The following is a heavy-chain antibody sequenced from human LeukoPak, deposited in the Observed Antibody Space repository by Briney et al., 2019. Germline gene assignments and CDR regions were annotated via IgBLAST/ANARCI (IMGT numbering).Heavy chain of an antibody. Sequence: SVKVSCKASGGTSSSYAISWVRQAPGQGLEWMGGIIPIFGTANYAQKFQGRVTITADESTSTAYMELSSLRSEDTAVYYCARSVSGIAVAGSPHFDYWGQGTLVTVSS. CDR2: IIPIFGTA. CDR1: GGTSSSYA. V-gene: IGHV1-69*01. CDR3: ARSVSGIAVAGSPHFDY. D-gene: IGHD6-19*01. J-gene: IGHJ4*02.